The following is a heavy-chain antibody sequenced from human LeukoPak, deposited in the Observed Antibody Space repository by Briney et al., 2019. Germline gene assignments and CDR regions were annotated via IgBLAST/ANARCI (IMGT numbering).Heavy chain of an antibody. CDR1: GYSISSGYY. CDR3: ARPRGSCSGGSCYYYYFDN. Sequence: SETLSLTCAVSGYSISSGYYWGWIRQPPGKGLEWIGSIYHSGSTYYNPSLKSRVTISVDTSKNQFSLKLSSVTAADTAVYYCARPRGSCSGGSCYYYYFDNWGQGTLVTVSS. J-gene: IGHJ4*02. CDR2: IYHSGST. V-gene: IGHV4-38-2*01. D-gene: IGHD2-15*01.